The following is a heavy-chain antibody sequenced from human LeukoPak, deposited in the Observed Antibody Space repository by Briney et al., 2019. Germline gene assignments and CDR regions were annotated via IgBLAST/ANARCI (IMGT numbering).Heavy chain of an antibody. CDR2: IYPDGRT. V-gene: IGHV3-53*01. CDR1: GFTVSNYY. CDR3: ARGTGNLGRFYMDV. D-gene: IGHD1-14*01. J-gene: IGHJ6*03. Sequence: PGGSLRLSCAASGFTVSNYYMTWVCQAPGKGLEWVSVIYPDGRTYFADSLKGRFTISRDNYKNTVYLQMNRLRAEDTAVYHCARGTGNLGRFYMDVWGKGTTVTISS.